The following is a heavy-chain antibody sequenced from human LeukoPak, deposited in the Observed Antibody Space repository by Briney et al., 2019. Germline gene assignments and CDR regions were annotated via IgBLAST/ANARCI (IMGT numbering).Heavy chain of an antibody. V-gene: IGHV3-30-3*01. CDR1: GXTFSSYT. CDR2: LSYDGSND. CDR3: ARTYYYDRSGYYDNWFDP. Sequence: GWSLRLSCAASGXTFSSYTMHWVRQAPGKGLEWISLLSYDGSNDYYADSVKGRFTISRDNSRDALYLQMDSLRADDTAVYYCARTYYYDRSGYYDNWFDPWGQGTLVTVAS. J-gene: IGHJ5*02. D-gene: IGHD3-22*01.